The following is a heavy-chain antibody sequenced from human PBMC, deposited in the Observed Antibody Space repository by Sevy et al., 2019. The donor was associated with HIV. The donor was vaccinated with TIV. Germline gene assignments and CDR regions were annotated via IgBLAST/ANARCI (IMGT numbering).Heavy chain of an antibody. D-gene: IGHD2-15*01. J-gene: IGHJ5*02. CDR3: TTKRRDCSGIGCQIS. Sequence: GSLRLSCVASEFIFNDAWMHWVRQAPGKGLEWDGRIKSNVDGAAIDYAAPVKGRFTISRDDSKNTVFLQMNSLKSEDAAVYFCTTKRRDCSGIGCQISWGQGTQVTVSS. CDR1: EFIFNDAW. CDR2: IKSNVDGAAI. V-gene: IGHV3-15*01.